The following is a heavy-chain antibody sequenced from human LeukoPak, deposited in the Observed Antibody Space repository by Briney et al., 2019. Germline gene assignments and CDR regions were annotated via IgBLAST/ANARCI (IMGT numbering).Heavy chain of an antibody. CDR2: IYFRGST. J-gene: IGHJ3*02. V-gene: IGHV4-61*02. CDR1: GGSISSGNYY. CDR3: ARIGLGELSFLPEEAFDI. Sequence: SQTLSLTCTVSGGSISSGNYYWSWIRQPAGKGLEWIGRIYFRGSTNYNPSLKSRVTISIDTSKNQFSLNVSSVTAADTAVYYCARIGLGELSFLPEEAFDIWGQGTMVTVSS. D-gene: IGHD3-16*02.